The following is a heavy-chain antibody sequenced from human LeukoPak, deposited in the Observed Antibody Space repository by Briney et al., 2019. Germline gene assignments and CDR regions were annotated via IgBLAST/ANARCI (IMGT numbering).Heavy chain of an antibody. Sequence: GGSLRLSCAASGFTFSDFWMHWVRQAPGKGLVWVSRINSGGTVTNYADSVKGRLTISRDNAKNTLYLQMNSLRVEDTAVYYCAKARSGRTYYYYYYMDVWGKGTTVTVSS. CDR2: INSGGTVT. D-gene: IGHD3-3*01. CDR1: GFTFSDFW. J-gene: IGHJ6*03. V-gene: IGHV3-74*01. CDR3: AKARSGRTYYYYYYMDV.